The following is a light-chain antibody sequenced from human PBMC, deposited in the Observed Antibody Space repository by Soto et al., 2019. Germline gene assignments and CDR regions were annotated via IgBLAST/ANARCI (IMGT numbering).Light chain of an antibody. CDR3: QHDYKTPLN. J-gene: IGKJ4*01. CDR2: WAS. Sequence: DIVMTQSPDSLAVSLGERAPINCKSSQSILYSSNNKNYFAWYQQKPGEPPKLLIYWASTRDSGVPDRFSGSGSGTDFTLTISSLQAEDVAVYYCQHDYKTPLNSGVGTKVEIK. CDR1: QSILYSSNNKNY. V-gene: IGKV4-1*01.